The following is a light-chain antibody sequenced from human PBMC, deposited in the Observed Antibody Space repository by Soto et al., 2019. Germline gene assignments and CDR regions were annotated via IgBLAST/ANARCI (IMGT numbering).Light chain of an antibody. V-gene: IGLV1-51*01. Sequence: QSVLTQPPSVSAAPGQKVTISCSGSNSNIGNNYVSWYQQVPGAAPKLVMYDNYKRPSGVPDRFSASKSGTSATLGITGLQTGDEAVYYCAAWDNSLSGVIFGGGTKLTVL. CDR3: AAWDNSLSGVI. CDR1: NSNIGNNY. J-gene: IGLJ2*01. CDR2: DNY.